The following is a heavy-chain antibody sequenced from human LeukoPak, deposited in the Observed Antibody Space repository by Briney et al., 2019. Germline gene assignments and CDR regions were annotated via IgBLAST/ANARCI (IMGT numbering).Heavy chain of an antibody. CDR1: GFTFSSYW. J-gene: IGHJ4*02. Sequence: PGGSLRLSCAASGFTFSSYWMHWVRQAPGKGLVWVSRIRTDGTITTYADSVKGRFSISRDNAKNTLYLQMNSLRAEDTAVYYCAKDRRSSSYLDYWGQGTLVTVSS. CDR3: AKDRRSSSYLDY. V-gene: IGHV3-74*03. D-gene: IGHD6-13*01. CDR2: IRTDGTIT.